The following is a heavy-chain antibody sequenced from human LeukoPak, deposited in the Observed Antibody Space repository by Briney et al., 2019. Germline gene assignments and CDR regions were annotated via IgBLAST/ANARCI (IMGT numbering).Heavy chain of an antibody. D-gene: IGHD1-1*01. CDR3: ARQAGSAYDYFDY. V-gene: IGHV5-51*01. J-gene: IGHJ4*02. CDR2: IYPGDSDT. CDR1: GYSFSTYW. Sequence: GESLKISRKGSGYSFSTYWIGWVRQMPGKGLEWMGIIYPGDSDTRYSPSFQGRVTFSVDTSINTAYLQWNSLKASDTAMFYCARQAGSAYDYFDYWGQGTLVPVSS.